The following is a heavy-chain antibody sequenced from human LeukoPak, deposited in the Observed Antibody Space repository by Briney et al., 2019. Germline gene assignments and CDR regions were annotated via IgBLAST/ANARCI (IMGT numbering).Heavy chain of an antibody. CDR1: GGSISSGDYY. CDR3: ARVRTRKTFDY. V-gene: IGHV4-30-4*01. Sequence: PSETLSLTCTVSGGSISSGDYYWSWIRQPPGKGLEWIGYIYYSGSTYYNPSLKSRVTISVDTSKNQFSLKLSSVTAADTAVYYCARVRTRKTFDYWGQGTLVTVSS. J-gene: IGHJ4*02. CDR2: IYYSGST. D-gene: IGHD3-10*01.